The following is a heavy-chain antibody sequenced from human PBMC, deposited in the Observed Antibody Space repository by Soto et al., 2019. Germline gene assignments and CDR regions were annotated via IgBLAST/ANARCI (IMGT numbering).Heavy chain of an antibody. V-gene: IGHV3-11*01. CDR2: ISPSGRTI. CDR1: GFAFSDYN. D-gene: IGHD1-26*01. J-gene: IGHJ1*01. Sequence: QVQLVESGETSVKPGGSLRLSCAASGFAFSDYNMNWIRQAPGKGLEWISYISPSGRTIYYADSVKGRFTVSRDNANNSLFLQLNNLRAEDTAVYYCARATQYSGTYYVYFQHWGLGTLVTVST. CDR3: ARATQYSGTYYVYFQH.